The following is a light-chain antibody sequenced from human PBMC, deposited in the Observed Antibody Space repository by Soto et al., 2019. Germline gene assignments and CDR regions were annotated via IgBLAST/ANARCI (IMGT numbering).Light chain of an antibody. CDR3: QQYNSYSPYT. CDR1: QGISRY. Sequence: IQLTQSPSSLSASVGDSVTITCRASQGISRYLSWYQQKPGNAPKLLIYKASNLQSGVPSRFSGSGSGTEFTLTISSLQPDDFATYYCQQYNSYSPYTFGQGTNLEIK. CDR2: KAS. J-gene: IGKJ2*01. V-gene: IGKV1-5*03.